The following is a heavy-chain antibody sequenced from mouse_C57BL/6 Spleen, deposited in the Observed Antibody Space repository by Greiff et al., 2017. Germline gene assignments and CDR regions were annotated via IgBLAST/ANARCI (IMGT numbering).Heavy chain of an antibody. J-gene: IGHJ2*02. Sequence: QVQLQQPGAELVKPGASVKMSCKASGYTFTSYWITWVKQRPGQGLEWIGDIYPGSGSTNYTEKFKSKATLTVDTSSSAAYMQLSSLTAEDSTVYCCARGFTTVVGGGYWGQGTSVTVSS. V-gene: IGHV1-55*01. D-gene: IGHD1-1*01. CDR1: GYTFTSYW. CDR2: IYPGSGST. CDR3: ARGFTTVVGGGY.